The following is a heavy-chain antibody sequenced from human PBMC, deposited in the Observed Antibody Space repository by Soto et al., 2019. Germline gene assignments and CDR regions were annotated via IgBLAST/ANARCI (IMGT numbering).Heavy chain of an antibody. CDR1: YYSIISGYY. J-gene: IGHJ4*02. Sequence: SETLSLTCAFSYYSIISGYYWGWIRQPPGKGLEWIGSIYRSGSTFYNPSLKSRVTISVDTSKNQFSLKLTSVTAADTAVYFCARLWGCSGGHCLYYFDYWGQGTLVTVSS. CDR2: IYRSGST. CDR3: ARLWGCSGGHCLYYFDY. D-gene: IGHD2-15*01. V-gene: IGHV4-38-2*01.